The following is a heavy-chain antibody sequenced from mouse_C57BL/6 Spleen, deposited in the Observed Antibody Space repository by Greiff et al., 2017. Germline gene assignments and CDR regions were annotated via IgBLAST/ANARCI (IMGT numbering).Heavy chain of an antibody. J-gene: IGHJ2*01. V-gene: IGHV1-72*01. Sequence: QVQLQQPGAELVKPGASVKLSCKASGYTFTSYWMHWVKQRPGRGLEWMGRIAPNSGGTKYNEKLKSKANLTVDKPSSAAYMQLSSLTSDASAVYYCTLLGRYFDYWGQGTTLTVSS. CDR3: TLLGRYFDY. CDR2: IAPNSGGT. CDR1: GYTFTSYW. D-gene: IGHD4-1*01.